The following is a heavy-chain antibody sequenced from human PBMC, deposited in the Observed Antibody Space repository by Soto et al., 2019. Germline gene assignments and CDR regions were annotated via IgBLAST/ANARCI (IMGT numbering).Heavy chain of an antibody. D-gene: IGHD5-12*01. CDR1: GLTFSSYA. J-gene: IGHJ1*01. V-gene: IGHV3-23*01. CDR2: ISGSGGST. Sequence: GGSLRLSCAASGLTFSSYAMSWVRQAPGNGQEWVSAISGSGGSTYYADSVKGRFTISRDNSKNTLYLQMNSLRAEDTAVDYCAKEGRDGYKREYFQHWVQGTLVTVSS. CDR3: AKEGRDGYKREYFQH.